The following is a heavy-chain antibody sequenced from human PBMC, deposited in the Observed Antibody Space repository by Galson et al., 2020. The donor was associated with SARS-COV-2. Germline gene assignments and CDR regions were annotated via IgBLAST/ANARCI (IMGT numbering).Heavy chain of an antibody. CDR1: GFSLSTSGMF. Sequence: SGPTLVKPTQTLTLTCTFSGFSLSTSGMFVSWILQPPGKALDWLARIDWVDDKYYSPSLKTRLTISKDTSKNQVVLTMTNMDPVDTATYYCARIPPQLGADYWGQGTLVTVSS. CDR2: IDWVDDK. D-gene: IGHD7-27*01. J-gene: IGHJ4*02. CDR3: ARIPPQLGADY. V-gene: IGHV2-70*11.